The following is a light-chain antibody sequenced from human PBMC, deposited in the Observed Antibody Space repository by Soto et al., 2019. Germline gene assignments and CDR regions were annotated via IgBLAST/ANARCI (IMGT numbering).Light chain of an antibody. J-gene: IGKJ1*01. V-gene: IGKV1-5*03. CDR1: QYISSW. CDR2: KAS. Sequence: DIQMTQSPSTLYASVGDRVTITCQASQYISSWVAWYQQKPGKAPSLLIYKASTLQGGVPSRFSGSASGAGFTLTISSLQPDDFTTYYCQQYYSSPWTFGQGTKVEFK. CDR3: QQYYSSPWT.